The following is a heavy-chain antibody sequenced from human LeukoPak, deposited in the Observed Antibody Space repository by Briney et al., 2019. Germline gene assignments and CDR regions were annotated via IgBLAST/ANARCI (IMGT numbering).Heavy chain of an antibody. CDR1: GFTFSDYY. V-gene: IGHV3-11*01. J-gene: IGHJ6*03. CDR2: ISSSGSTI. Sequence: GSLRLSCAASGFTFSDYYMSWIRQAPGKGLEWVSYISSSGSTIYYAESVKGRFTISRDNAKNSLYLQMNSLRAEDTAVYYCARDREKMATINYYYFMDVWGKGTTVTVSS. CDR3: ARDREKMATINYYYFMDV. D-gene: IGHD5-24*01.